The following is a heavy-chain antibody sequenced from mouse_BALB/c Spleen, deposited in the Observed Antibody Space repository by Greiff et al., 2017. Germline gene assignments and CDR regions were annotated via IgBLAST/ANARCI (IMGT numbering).Heavy chain of an antibody. Sequence: EVQLQQSGAELVKPGASVKLSCTASGFNIKDTYMHWVKQRPEQGLEWIGRIDPANGNTKYDPKFQGKATITADTSSNTAYLQLSSLTSEDTAVYYCARERDYYGYRWYFDVWGAGTTVTVSS. CDR1: GFNIKDTY. CDR2: IDPANGNT. D-gene: IGHD1-2*01. J-gene: IGHJ1*01. CDR3: ARERDYYGYRWYFDV. V-gene: IGHV14-3*02.